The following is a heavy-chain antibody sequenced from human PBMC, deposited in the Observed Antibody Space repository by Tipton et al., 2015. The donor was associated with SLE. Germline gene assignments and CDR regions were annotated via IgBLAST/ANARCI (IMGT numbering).Heavy chain of an antibody. D-gene: IGHD7-27*01. Sequence: GSLRLSCATSGFTLRNYELNWVRQAPGKGLEWVSYISSSGSLIYYADSVKGRFTISRDNARNSLYLQMNSLRAEDTAVYYCAREQLGIGNWYFDIWGRGTLVTVSS. CDR3: AREQLGIGNWYFDI. V-gene: IGHV3-48*03. J-gene: IGHJ2*01. CDR2: ISSSGSLI. CDR1: GFTLRNYE.